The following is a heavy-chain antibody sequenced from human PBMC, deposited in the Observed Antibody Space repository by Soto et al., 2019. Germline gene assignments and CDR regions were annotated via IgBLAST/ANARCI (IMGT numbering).Heavy chain of an antibody. CDR1: GFAVSSNY. V-gene: IGHV3-53*01. CDR2: IYSGGST. Sequence: SGGSLRLSCAASGFAVSSNYMSWVRQAPGKGLEWVSVIYSGGSTYYADSVKGRFTISRDNSKNTLYLQMNSLRAEDTAVYYCARGWGGYSYGYNSFDIWGQGTMVTVS. D-gene: IGHD5-18*01. CDR3: ARGWGGYSYGYNSFDI. J-gene: IGHJ3*02.